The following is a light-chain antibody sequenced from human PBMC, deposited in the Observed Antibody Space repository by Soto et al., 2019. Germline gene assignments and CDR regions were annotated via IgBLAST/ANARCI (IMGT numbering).Light chain of an antibody. CDR3: QQSYGTPPT. Sequence: DIQMTQSPSSLSASVGDRVTISCRASENISAFLNWYQQKPGRAPKLLMFEASTLQSGVPSRFSGGGSVTDFTLTISSLQPEDFETYFCQQSYGTPPTFGQGTKLEIK. CDR1: ENISAF. J-gene: IGKJ2*01. V-gene: IGKV1-39*01. CDR2: EAS.